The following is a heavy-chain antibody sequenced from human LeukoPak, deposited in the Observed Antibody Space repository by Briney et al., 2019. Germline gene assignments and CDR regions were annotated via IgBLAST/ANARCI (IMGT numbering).Heavy chain of an antibody. J-gene: IGHJ4*02. D-gene: IGHD4-17*01. V-gene: IGHV3-11*04. CDR1: GFTFSDYY. Sequence: GGSLRLSCAASGFTFSDYYMSWIRQAPGKGLEWVSYISSSSSTIYYADSVKGRFTISRDNAKNSLYLQMNSLRAEDTAVYYCARDLMTTVTPAFDYWGQGTLVTVSS. CDR3: ARDLMTTVTPAFDY. CDR2: ISSSSSTI.